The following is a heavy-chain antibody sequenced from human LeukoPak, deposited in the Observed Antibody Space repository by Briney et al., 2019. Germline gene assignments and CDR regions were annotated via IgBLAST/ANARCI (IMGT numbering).Heavy chain of an antibody. CDR1: GFTFSSYS. V-gene: IGHV3-21*01. D-gene: IGHD3-10*01. CDR3: ARGMVRGIITYYYYYYMDV. Sequence: GGSLRLSCAASGFTFSSYSMNWVRQAPGKGLEWVSSISSSSSYIYYADSVKGRFTISRDNAKNSLYLQMNSLRAEDTAVYYCARGMVRGIITYYYYYYMDVWGKGTTVTISS. J-gene: IGHJ6*03. CDR2: ISSSSSYI.